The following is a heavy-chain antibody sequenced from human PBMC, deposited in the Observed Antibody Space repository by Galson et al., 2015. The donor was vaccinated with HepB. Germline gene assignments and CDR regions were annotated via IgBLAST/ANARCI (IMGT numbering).Heavy chain of an antibody. J-gene: IGHJ3*02. V-gene: IGHV3-33*01. Sequence: SLRLSCAASGFTFSSYGMHWVRQAPGKGLEWVAVIWYDGSNKYYADSVKGRFTISRDNSKNTLYLQMNSLRAEDTAVYYCARDWGIAAPDAFDIWGQGTMVTVSS. CDR3: ARDWGIAAPDAFDI. D-gene: IGHD6-13*01. CDR1: GFTFSSYG. CDR2: IWYDGSNK.